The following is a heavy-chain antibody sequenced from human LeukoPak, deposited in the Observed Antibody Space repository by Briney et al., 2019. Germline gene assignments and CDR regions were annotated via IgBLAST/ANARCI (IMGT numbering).Heavy chain of an antibody. J-gene: IGHJ4*02. CDR3: AKDIMITFGGVIVREALVY. CDR1: GFTFSDYA. D-gene: IGHD3-16*02. Sequence: GGSLRLSCAASGFTFSDYALGWVRQAPGRGLEWVATLSGSGAGTYYSDSVQGRFTISRDNSKRTLFLQMNSLRAEDTAVYYCAKDIMITFGGVIVREALVYWGQGTLVTVSS. CDR2: LSGSGAGT. V-gene: IGHV3-23*01.